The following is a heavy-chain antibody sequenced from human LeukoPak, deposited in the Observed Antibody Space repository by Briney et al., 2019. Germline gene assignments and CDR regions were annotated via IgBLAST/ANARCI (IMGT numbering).Heavy chain of an antibody. Sequence: SETLSLSCAVYGGSFSRYYWIWIRQPPGKGLEWIGEIIHSGSTNYNPSLKSRVTISVDTSKNQFSLKLSSVTAADTAVYYCARVLLGAYCGGDCYRDDAFDIWGQGTMVTVSS. D-gene: IGHD2-21*02. CDR3: ARVLLGAYCGGDCYRDDAFDI. CDR2: IIHSGST. CDR1: GGSFSRYY. J-gene: IGHJ3*02. V-gene: IGHV4-34*12.